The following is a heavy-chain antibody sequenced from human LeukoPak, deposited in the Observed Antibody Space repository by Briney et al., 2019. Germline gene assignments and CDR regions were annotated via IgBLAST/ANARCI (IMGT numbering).Heavy chain of an antibody. CDR1: GFTFDDYA. D-gene: IGHD5-18*01. CDR2: INWNARIT. Sequence: GESLRLSCAASGFTFDDYAMNWVRQVPGRGLEWVSGINWNARITEYADSVKDRFTISPQNTKNSLYLYMNNLGGEDTALYFCARGSVQLWLRDTYYYMDVWGKGTTVTVSS. V-gene: IGHV3-20*04. J-gene: IGHJ6*03. CDR3: ARGSVQLWLRDTYYYMDV.